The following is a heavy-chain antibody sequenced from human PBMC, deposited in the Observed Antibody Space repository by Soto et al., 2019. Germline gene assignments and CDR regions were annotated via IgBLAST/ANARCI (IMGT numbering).Heavy chain of an antibody. CDR2: ISGSGGST. CDR1: GFTFSSYA. Sequence: EVQLLESGGGLVQPGGSLRLSCAASGFTFSSYAMSWVRQAPGKGLEWVSAISGSGGSTYYADSVKGRFTISRDNSKNTLYLQMNSLRAEDAAVYYCAKSWSDYGDYWSPVPDYWGQGTLVTVSS. V-gene: IGHV3-23*01. J-gene: IGHJ4*02. CDR3: AKSWSDYGDYWSPVPDY. D-gene: IGHD4-17*01.